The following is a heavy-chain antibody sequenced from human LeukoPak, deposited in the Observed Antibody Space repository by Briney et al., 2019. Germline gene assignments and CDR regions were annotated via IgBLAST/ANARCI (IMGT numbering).Heavy chain of an antibody. D-gene: IGHD6-6*01. Sequence: GASVKVSCKASGYTFTGYYIHWVRQAPGQGLEWMGWINPNSGGTNYAQKFQGRVTMTRDTSISTAYMELSRLRSDDTDVYYCARPFEFSSSYRQCDYWGERTQVTVSS. V-gene: IGHV1-2*02. CDR1: GYTFTGYY. CDR3: ARPFEFSSSYRQCDY. CDR2: INPNSGGT. J-gene: IGHJ4*02.